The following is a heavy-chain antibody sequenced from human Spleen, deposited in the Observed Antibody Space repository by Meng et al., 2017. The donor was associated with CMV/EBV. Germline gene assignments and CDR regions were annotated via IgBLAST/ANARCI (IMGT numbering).Heavy chain of an antibody. V-gene: IGHV3-53*01. D-gene: IGHD2-2*01. CDR1: GFTVSSNY. CDR3: AREIYCSSTSCSHHYGMDV. J-gene: IGHJ6*02. CDR2: IYSGGST. Sequence: GESLKISCVASGFTVSSNYMSWVRQAPGKGLEWVSVIYSGGSTYYADSVKGRFSISRDNSKNTLYLQMNSLRAEDTAVYYCAREIYCSSTSCSHHYGMDVWGQGTTVTVSS.